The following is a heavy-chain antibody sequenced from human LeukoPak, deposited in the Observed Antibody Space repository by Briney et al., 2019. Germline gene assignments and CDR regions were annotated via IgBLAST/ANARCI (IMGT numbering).Heavy chain of an antibody. J-gene: IGHJ4*02. Sequence: SVKVSCKASGFTFTSSAVQWVRQARGQRLEWIGWIVVGSGNTNYAQKFQERVTITRDMSTSAAYMELSSLRSEDTAVYYCAALNLDLYDFWSGYERDYWGQGTLVTVSS. D-gene: IGHD3-3*01. V-gene: IGHV1-58*01. CDR2: IVVGSGNT. CDR3: AALNLDLYDFWSGYERDY. CDR1: GFTFTSSA.